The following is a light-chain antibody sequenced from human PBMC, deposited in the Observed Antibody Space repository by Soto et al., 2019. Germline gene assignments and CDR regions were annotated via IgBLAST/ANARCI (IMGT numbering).Light chain of an antibody. CDR3: SSYTSSSTPYV. CDR2: DVS. V-gene: IGLV2-14*01. J-gene: IGLJ1*01. Sequence: QSALTQPASVSGSPGQSITISCTGTSSDVGGYNYVSWYQQHPGKAPKLMIYDVSNRPSGVSNRFSGSKSGNTASLTISGLQAEDEDDYYCSSYTSSSTPYVVGTGTKLTVL. CDR1: SSDVGGYNY.